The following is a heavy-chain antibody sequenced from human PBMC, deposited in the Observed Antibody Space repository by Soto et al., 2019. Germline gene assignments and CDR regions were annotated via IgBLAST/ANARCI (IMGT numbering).Heavy chain of an antibody. CDR3: ARKYYYGSGSYYNAHRPYYFDY. D-gene: IGHD3-10*01. J-gene: IGHJ4*02. CDR1: GGSSSSSTYY. CDR2: IYYGGST. Sequence: SETLSLTCAVSGGSSSSSTYYWGWIRQPPGKGLEWIGRIYYGGSTYYNPSLKSRVNISVDTSKNQFSLKLSSVTAADTAVYYCARKYYYGSGSYYNAHRPYYFDYWGQGTLVTVSS. V-gene: IGHV4-39*01.